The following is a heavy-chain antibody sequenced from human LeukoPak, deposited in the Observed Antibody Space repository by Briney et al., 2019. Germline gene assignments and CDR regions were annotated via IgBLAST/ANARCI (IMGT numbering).Heavy chain of an antibody. J-gene: IGHJ5*02. CDR3: ARHKLLIAAAGTHYWFDP. V-gene: IGHV5-51*01. CDR1: GYSFTSYW. CDR2: IYPGDSHT. D-gene: IGHD6-13*01. Sequence: VESLKISCKGSGYSFTSYWIAWVRQMPGKGLEWMGIIYPGDSHTKYSPSFQGQVTISADKSISTAYLQWSSLKASDTAMYYCARHKLLIAAAGTHYWFDPWGQGTLVTVSS.